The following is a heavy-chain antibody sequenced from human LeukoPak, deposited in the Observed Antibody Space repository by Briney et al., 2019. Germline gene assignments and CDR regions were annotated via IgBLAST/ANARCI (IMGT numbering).Heavy chain of an antibody. V-gene: IGHV4-34*01. CDR2: INHSGST. J-gene: IGHJ4*02. CDR3: ARDAPAGLGYCSSTSCYSYFDY. Sequence: SETLSLTCAVYGGSFSGYYWSWIRQPPGKGLEWIGEINHSGSTNYNPSLKSRVTISVDTSKNQFSLKLSSVTAADTAVYYCARDAPAGLGYCSSTSCYSYFDYWGQGTLVTVSS. D-gene: IGHD2-2*02. CDR1: GGSFSGYY.